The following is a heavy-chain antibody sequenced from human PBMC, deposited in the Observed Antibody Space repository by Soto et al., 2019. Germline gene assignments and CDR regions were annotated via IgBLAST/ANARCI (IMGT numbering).Heavy chain of an antibody. CDR1: GGSVSTINW. V-gene: IGHV4-4*02. CDR3: ARHGGFSFDY. J-gene: IGHJ4*02. D-gene: IGHD2-15*01. Sequence: TSETLSLTCAISGGSVSTINWWSWVRQPPGKGLEWIGEIHHTDGSHYNPSLKSRVSISVDKSKNQISLQLTSVTAAATAVYYCARHGGFSFDYWGQGTLVTVSS. CDR2: IHHTDGS.